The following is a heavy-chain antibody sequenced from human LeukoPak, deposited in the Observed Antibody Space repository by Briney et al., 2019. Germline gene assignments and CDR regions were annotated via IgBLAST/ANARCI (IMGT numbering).Heavy chain of an antibody. V-gene: IGHV3-30*18. D-gene: IGHD1-20*01. J-gene: IGHJ4*02. CDR1: GFTFSSYG. Sequence: PGGSLRLSCAASGFTFSSYGMHWVRQAPGKGLEWVAVISYDGSNKYYADSVKGRFTISRDNSKNTLYLQMNSLRAEDTAVYYCAKMGITGVPHYWGQGTLVTVSS. CDR3: AKMGITGVPHY. CDR2: ISYDGSNK.